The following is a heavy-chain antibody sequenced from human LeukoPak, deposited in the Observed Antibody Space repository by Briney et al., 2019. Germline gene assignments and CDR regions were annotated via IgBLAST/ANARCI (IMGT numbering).Heavy chain of an antibody. CDR1: GFTFSSYA. CDR3: AKDVDIVATVFDY. CDR2: ISGGGVST. V-gene: IGHV3-23*01. Sequence: PGGSLRLSCAASGFTFSSYAMTWVRQAPGRGLEWVSAISGGGVSTYYAVSVKGRFTITRDNSRNTLYLQLNSLRAEDTAVYYCAKDVDIVATVFDYWGQGTLVTVS. D-gene: IGHD5-12*01. J-gene: IGHJ4*02.